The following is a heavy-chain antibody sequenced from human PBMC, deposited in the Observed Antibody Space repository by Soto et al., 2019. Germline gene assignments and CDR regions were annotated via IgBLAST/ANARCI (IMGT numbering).Heavy chain of an antibody. CDR2: ISYDGSNK. J-gene: IGHJ4*02. V-gene: IGHV3-30*04. Sequence: GGSLRLSCAASGFTFSGYSMHWVRQSPGKGLEWLALISYDGSNKYYADSVKGRFTISRDNSKNTLYLQMNSLRAEDTAVYYCARGAYYDSGGYYLGCLDYWGQGTLVTVSS. D-gene: IGHD3-22*01. CDR1: GFTFSGYS. CDR3: ARGAYYDSGGYYLGCLDY.